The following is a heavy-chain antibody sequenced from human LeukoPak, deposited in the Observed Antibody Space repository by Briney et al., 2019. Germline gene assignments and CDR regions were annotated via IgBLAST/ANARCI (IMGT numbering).Heavy chain of an antibody. J-gene: IGHJ3*02. D-gene: IGHD3-3*01. V-gene: IGHV3-74*03. CDR3: ARDTRNTGTYYDFWSGYQSTDAFDI. Sequence: GGSLRLSCAASGFTFSSYWMHWVRLAPGKGLMWVSRISGDGSVTTCADSVKGRFTISRDNAKNTLYLQMNSLTADDTAVYYCARDTRNTGTYYDFWSGYQSTDAFDIWGQGTMVTVSS. CDR1: GFTFSSYW. CDR2: ISGDGSVT.